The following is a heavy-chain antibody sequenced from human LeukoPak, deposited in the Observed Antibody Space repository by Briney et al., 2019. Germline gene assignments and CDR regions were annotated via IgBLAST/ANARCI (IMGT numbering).Heavy chain of an antibody. Sequence: SETLPLTCAVYGGSFSGYYWSWIRQPPGKGLEWIGEINHSGSTNYNPSLKSRVTISVDTSKNQFSLKLSSVTAADTAVYYCARGRGIGELLEYYFDYWGQGTLVTVSS. D-gene: IGHD3-10*01. V-gene: IGHV4-34*01. J-gene: IGHJ4*02. CDR1: GGSFSGYY. CDR2: INHSGST. CDR3: ARGRGIGELLEYYFDY.